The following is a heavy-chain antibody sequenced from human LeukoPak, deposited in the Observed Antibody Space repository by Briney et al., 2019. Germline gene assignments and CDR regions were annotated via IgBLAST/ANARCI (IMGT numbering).Heavy chain of an antibody. Sequence: GGSLRLSCAASGFTFSSYAMGWVRQAPGKGLEWVSAISGSGGSTYYADSVKGRFTISRDNSKNTLYLQMNSLRAEDTAVYYCANYDFYYYYMDVWGKGTTVTVSS. CDR3: ANYDFYYYYMDV. D-gene: IGHD3-3*01. CDR1: GFTFSSYA. V-gene: IGHV3-23*01. CDR2: ISGSGGST. J-gene: IGHJ6*03.